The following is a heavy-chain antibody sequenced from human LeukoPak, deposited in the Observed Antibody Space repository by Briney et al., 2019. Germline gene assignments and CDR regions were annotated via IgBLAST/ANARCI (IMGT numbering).Heavy chain of an antibody. D-gene: IGHD2-15*01. V-gene: IGHV4-39*01. J-gene: IGHJ4*02. CDR1: GGSISSSSYY. Sequence: SETLSLTCTVSGGSISSSSYYWGWIRQPPGKGLEWIGSIYYSGSTYYNPSLKSRVTISVDTSKNQFSLKLSSVTAADTAVYYCARRGYSLDYWGQGTLATVSS. CDR3: ARRGYSLDY. CDR2: IYYSGST.